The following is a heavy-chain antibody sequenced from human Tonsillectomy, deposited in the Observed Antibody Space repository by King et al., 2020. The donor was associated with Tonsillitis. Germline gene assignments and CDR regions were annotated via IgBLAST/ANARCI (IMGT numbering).Heavy chain of an antibody. V-gene: IGHV3-48*02. D-gene: IGHD2-15*01. J-gene: IGHJ6*02. CDR1: GFTFSRHS. CDR2: IGTSTSTI. Sequence: VQLVESGGGLVQPGGSLRLSCAASGFTFSRHSMNWVRQGPGKGLEWVSYIGTSTSTIYYAASVKGRFTISRDNAKNSLYLQMNSLRDEDTAVYYCARDCSGGSCPSYYNYGMDVWGQGTTVTVSS. CDR3: ARDCSGGSCPSYYNYGMDV.